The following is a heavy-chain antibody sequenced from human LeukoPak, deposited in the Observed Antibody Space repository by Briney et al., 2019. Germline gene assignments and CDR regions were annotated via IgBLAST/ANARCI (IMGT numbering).Heavy chain of an antibody. Sequence: GESLKISCKGSGYRFNTYWIAWVRQMPGKGLEWMGIIYPGDSDPRYRPSFQGQVTMSADKSISTAYLQWNSQKASDTAMYYCARVHDSSGYYWYFDLWGRGTLVTVSS. CDR3: ARVHDSSGYYWYFDL. V-gene: IGHV5-51*01. CDR2: IYPGDSDP. J-gene: IGHJ2*01. CDR1: GYRFNTYW. D-gene: IGHD3-22*01.